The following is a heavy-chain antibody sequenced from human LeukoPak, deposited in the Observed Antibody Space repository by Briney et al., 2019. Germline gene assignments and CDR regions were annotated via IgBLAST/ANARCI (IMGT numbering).Heavy chain of an antibody. J-gene: IGHJ6*03. V-gene: IGHV1-69*06. D-gene: IGHD6-13*01. Sequence: SVKVSCKASGGTFSTYAISWVRQAPGQGLEWMGGIIPVIGPANYAQKFQGRVTITADKSTTTAYMEVTNLTSEDTAVYYCAKIAAAATYYYYMDVWGKGTTVTVSS. CDR1: GGTFSTYA. CDR3: AKIAAAATYYYYMDV. CDR2: IIPVIGPA.